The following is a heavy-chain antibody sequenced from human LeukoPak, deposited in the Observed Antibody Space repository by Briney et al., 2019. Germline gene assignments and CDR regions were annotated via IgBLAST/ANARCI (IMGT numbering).Heavy chain of an antibody. CDR3: ARASPCGGDCYTNWYFDL. Sequence: ASVKVSCKASGYTFTGYYMHWVRQAPGQGLEWMGIINPSGGSTSYAQKFQGRVTMTRDTSTSTVYMELSSLRSEDTAVYYCARASPCGGDCYTNWYFDLWGRGTLVTVSS. J-gene: IGHJ2*01. V-gene: IGHV1-46*01. CDR1: GYTFTGYY. D-gene: IGHD2-21*02. CDR2: INPSGGST.